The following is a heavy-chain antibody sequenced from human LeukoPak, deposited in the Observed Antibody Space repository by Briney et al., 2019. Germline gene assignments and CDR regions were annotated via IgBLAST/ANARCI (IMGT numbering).Heavy chain of an antibody. V-gene: IGHV4-34*01. CDR3: ARVRIYDYIWGSYRYFPFDY. Sequence: PSETLSLTCTVSGGSISSYYWSWIRQPPGKGLEWIGEINHSGSTNYNPSLKSRVTISVDTSKNQFSLKLSSVTAADTAVYYCARVRIYDYIWGSYRYFPFDYWGQGTLVTVSS. CDR1: GGSISSYY. J-gene: IGHJ4*02. CDR2: INHSGST. D-gene: IGHD3-16*02.